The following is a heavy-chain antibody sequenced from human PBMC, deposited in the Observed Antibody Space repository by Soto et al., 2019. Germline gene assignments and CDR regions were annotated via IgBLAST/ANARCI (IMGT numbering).Heavy chain of an antibody. V-gene: IGHV1-46*01. Sequence: ASVKVSCKASGYTFTSYYMHWVRQAPGQGLEWMGIINPSGGSTSYAQKFQGRVTMTRDTSTSTVYMELSSLRSEDTAVYYCARDEVGYSSGYRPPFDYWGQGTLVTVS. J-gene: IGHJ4*02. CDR2: INPSGGST. CDR3: ARDEVGYSSGYRPPFDY. CDR1: GYTFTSYY. D-gene: IGHD3-22*01.